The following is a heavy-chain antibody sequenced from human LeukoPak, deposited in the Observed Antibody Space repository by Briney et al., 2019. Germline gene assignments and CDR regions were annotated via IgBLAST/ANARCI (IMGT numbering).Heavy chain of an antibody. Sequence: GGSLRLSCAASGFTFSSYAMSWVRQAPGKGLEWVSSISSSSSYIYYADSVKGRFTISRDNAKNSLYLQMNSLRAEDTAVYYCARETPSIAAAGYWGQGTLVTVSS. CDR1: GFTFSSYA. D-gene: IGHD6-13*01. CDR3: ARETPSIAAAGY. J-gene: IGHJ4*02. V-gene: IGHV3-21*01. CDR2: ISSSSSYI.